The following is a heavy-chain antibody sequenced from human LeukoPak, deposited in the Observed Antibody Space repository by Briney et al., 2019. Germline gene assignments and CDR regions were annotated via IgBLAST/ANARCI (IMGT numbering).Heavy chain of an antibody. J-gene: IGHJ6*04. CDR2: ISSSSSYI. CDR1: GFTFSSYS. Sequence: GGSLRLSCAASGFTFSSYSMNWVRQAPGKGLEWVSSISSSSSYIYYADSVKGRFTISRDNAKNSLYLQMNSLRAEDTAVYYCARDQVLLWFGELNLDVWGKGTTVTVSS. D-gene: IGHD3-10*01. V-gene: IGHV3-21*01. CDR3: ARDQVLLWFGELNLDV.